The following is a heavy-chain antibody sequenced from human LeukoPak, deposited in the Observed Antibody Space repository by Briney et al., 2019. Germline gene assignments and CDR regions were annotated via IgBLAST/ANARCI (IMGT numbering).Heavy chain of an antibody. J-gene: IGHJ5*02. V-gene: IGHV3-48*01. CDR3: ASAPRGSSNWFDP. CDR2: ISSSSSTI. Sequence: GGSLRLSCAASGFSFSSYGMNWVRQAPGKGLEWVSYISSSSSTIYYADSVKGRFTISRDNAKNSLYLQMNSLRAEDTAVYYCASAPRGSSNWFDPWGQGTLVTVSS. CDR1: GFSFSSYG. D-gene: IGHD1-26*01.